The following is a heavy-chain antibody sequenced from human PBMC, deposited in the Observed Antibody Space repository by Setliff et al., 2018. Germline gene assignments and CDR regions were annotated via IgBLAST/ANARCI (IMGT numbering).Heavy chain of an antibody. V-gene: IGHV2-5*02. J-gene: IGHJ4*02. Sequence: SGPTLVNPTQTLTLTCTFSGFSLTTSGVGVGWIRQPPGKALEWLALVFRDDDKYYSPXXXXXXXXXXXXXXXXXXXXXXXXXXXDTARYFCAHSICARGGRCFGDFHSWGQGSLVTVSS. CDR3: AHSICARGGRCFGDFHS. CDR1: GFSLTTSGVG. CDR2: VFRDDDK. D-gene: IGHD5-18*01.